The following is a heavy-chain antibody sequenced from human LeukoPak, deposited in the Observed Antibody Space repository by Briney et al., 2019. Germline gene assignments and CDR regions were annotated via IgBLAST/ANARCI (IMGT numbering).Heavy chain of an antibody. CDR1: GYSISSGYY. Sequence: SETLSLTCAVSGYSISSGYYWGWIRQPPGKGLEWIGSIYHSGSTYYNPSLKSRVTISVDTSKNQFSPKLSSVTAADTAVYYCARHVKLGYDSSGRHQTLDYWGQGTLVTVSS. V-gene: IGHV4-38-2*01. CDR3: ARHVKLGYDSSGRHQTLDY. CDR2: IYHSGST. D-gene: IGHD3-22*01. J-gene: IGHJ4*02.